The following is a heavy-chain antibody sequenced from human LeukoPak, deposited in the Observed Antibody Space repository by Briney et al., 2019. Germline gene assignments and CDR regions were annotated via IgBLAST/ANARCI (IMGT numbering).Heavy chain of an antibody. CDR2: IYCSGST. D-gene: IGHD2-2*02. CDR1: GGSISSSSYY. Sequence: SETLSLTCTVSGGSISSSSYYWGWIRQPPGKGLEWIGSIYCSGSTYYNSSLKSRVTISVDTSKNQFSLKLSSVTAADTAVYYCARQWQLLYRPGAFDIWGQGTMVTISS. J-gene: IGHJ3*02. CDR3: ARQWQLLYRPGAFDI. V-gene: IGHV4-39*07.